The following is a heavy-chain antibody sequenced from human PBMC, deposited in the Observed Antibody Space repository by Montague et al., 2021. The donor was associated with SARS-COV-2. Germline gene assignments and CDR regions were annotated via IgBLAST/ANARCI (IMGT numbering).Heavy chain of an antibody. J-gene: IGHJ4*02. V-gene: IGHV4-39*01. Sequence: SETLSLTCTVSGASISSRSYYWGWIRQPPGKGLEWIGFKYYSGSTYYNPTLKSRVTISVDTSKNQFSLKLSSVTAADTAVYYCANLPSSIKIFGDVQGYYFDDWGQGTLVTVSS. D-gene: IGHD3-3*01. CDR2: KYYSGST. CDR1: GASISSRSYY. CDR3: ANLPSSIKIFGDVQGYYFDD.